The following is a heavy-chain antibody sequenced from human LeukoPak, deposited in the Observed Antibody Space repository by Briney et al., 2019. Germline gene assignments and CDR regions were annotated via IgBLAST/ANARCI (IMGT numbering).Heavy chain of an antibody. J-gene: IGHJ3*02. V-gene: IGHV3-21*01. CDR3: ARGYTVVPGAFDI. D-gene: IGHD4-23*01. Sequence: GGSLRLSCAASGFTFSSYSMNWVRQAPGKGLEWVSSISSSSSYIYYADSVKGRFTISRDNAKTSLYLQMNSLRAEDTAVYYCARGYTVVPGAFDIWGQGTMVTVSS. CDR2: ISSSSSYI. CDR1: GFTFSSYS.